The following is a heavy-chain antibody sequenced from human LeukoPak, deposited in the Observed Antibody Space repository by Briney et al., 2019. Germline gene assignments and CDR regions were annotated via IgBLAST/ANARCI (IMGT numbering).Heavy chain of an antibody. J-gene: IGHJ5*02. CDR3: ARCRIRSDWADP. CDR1: GGSISSYY. V-gene: IGHV4-4*07. D-gene: IGHD2-21*01. CDR2: IYTSGST. Sequence: SETLSLTCTVSGGSISSYYWSWIRQPAGKGLEWIGRIYTSGSTNYNPSLKSRVTISVDTSKNQFSLKLSSVTAADTAVYYCARCRIRSDWADPWGQGTLVTVSS.